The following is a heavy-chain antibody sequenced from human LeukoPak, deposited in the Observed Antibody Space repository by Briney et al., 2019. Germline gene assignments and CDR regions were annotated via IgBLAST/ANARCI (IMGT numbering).Heavy chain of an antibody. CDR1: GGSFSGYY. CDR2: INHSGST. V-gene: IGHV4-34*01. Sequence: SEILSLTCAVYGGSFSGYYWSWIRQPPGKGLEWIGEINHSGSTNYNPSLKSRVTISVDTSKNQFSLKLSSVTAADTAVYYCARGQPNYDYVWGSYRYSVGYFDYWGQGTLVTVSS. CDR3: ARGQPNYDYVWGSYRYSVGYFDY. J-gene: IGHJ4*02. D-gene: IGHD3-16*02.